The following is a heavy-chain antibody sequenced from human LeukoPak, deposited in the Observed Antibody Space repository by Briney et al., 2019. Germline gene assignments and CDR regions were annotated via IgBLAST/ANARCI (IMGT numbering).Heavy chain of an antibody. CDR2: IYYSETT. CDR3: ARHDLYDFWSGSPLDY. Sequence: SETLSLTCTVSGGSISSTAYYWDWIRQPPGKGLEWIGSIYYSETTYYNSSLKSRVTISLNTSKNQFSLRLTSVTAADTAVYYCARHDLYDFWSGSPLDYWGQGTLVTVSS. J-gene: IGHJ4*02. D-gene: IGHD3-3*01. CDR1: GGSISSTAYY. V-gene: IGHV4-39*01.